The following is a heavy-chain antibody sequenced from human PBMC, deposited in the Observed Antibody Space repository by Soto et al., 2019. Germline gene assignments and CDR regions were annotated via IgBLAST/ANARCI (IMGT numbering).Heavy chain of an antibody. D-gene: IGHD3-22*01. CDR1: GGSFSSFS. V-gene: IGHV1-69*01. J-gene: IGHJ4*02. Sequence: QVILAQSGAEVKKPGSSVKVSCKVSGGSFSSFSINWVRQAPGQRFEWMGGIIPILGTANFTQKFQDRVTFTADESTATAYMTMSSLTSEDTAFYYCTSVDSNGYYPQNQYWGPGTQVTVSS. CDR2: IIPILGTA. CDR3: TSVDSNGYYPQNQY.